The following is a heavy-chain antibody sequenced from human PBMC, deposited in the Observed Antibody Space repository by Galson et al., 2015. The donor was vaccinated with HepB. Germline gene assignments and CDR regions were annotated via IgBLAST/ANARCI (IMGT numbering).Heavy chain of an antibody. CDR1: GFRFYTYA. J-gene: IGHJ4*02. CDR3: AKDGIASAGTPYYFHY. Sequence: SLRLSCAASGFRFYTYALSWVRQAPGKGLEWVSTITGTGGNTYYADSVKGWFTISKDMSKNTLYLQMNSLRVEDTAVYYCAKDGIASAGTPYYFHYWGQGTLVTVSS. D-gene: IGHD6-13*01. V-gene: IGHV3-23*01. CDR2: ITGTGGNT.